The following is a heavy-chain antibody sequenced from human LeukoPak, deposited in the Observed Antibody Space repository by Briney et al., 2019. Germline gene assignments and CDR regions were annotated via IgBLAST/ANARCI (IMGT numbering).Heavy chain of an antibody. CDR2: IYYSGST. V-gene: IGHV4-30-4*01. D-gene: IGHD3-22*01. CDR1: GGSISSGDYY. Sequence: SETLSLTCAVSGGSISSGDYYWSWIRQPPGKGLEWIGYIYYSGSTYYNPSLKSRVTISVDTSKNQFSLKLSSVTAADTAVYYCARGSYYYDSSGYYHWFDPWGQGTLVTVSS. J-gene: IGHJ5*02. CDR3: ARGSYYYDSSGYYHWFDP.